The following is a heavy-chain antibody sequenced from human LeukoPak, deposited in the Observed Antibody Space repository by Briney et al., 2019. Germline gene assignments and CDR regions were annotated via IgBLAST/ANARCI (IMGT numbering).Heavy chain of an antibody. V-gene: IGHV1-2*02. CDR3: ASWPTPTRAPHYCYMDV. J-gene: IGHJ6*03. CDR1: GYTFTGYY. CDR2: INPNSGGT. Sequence: ASVKVSCKASGYTFTGYYMHWVRQAPGQGLEWMGWINPNSGGTNYAQKFQGRVTITTDESTSTAYMELSSLRSEDTAVYYCASWPTPTRAPHYCYMDVWGKGTTVTVSS.